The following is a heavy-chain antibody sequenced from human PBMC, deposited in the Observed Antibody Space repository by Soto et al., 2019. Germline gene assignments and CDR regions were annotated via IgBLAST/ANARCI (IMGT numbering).Heavy chain of an antibody. Sequence: PGGSLRLSCAASGFNFKTYAMSWVRQAPGRGLEWVSAISSSDSRTYYADSVKGRFTISRDNSKNALFLEMNSLRAEDTALYYCAKERREVVSGTGDSWGRGTLVTVSS. J-gene: IGHJ4*02. D-gene: IGHD6-19*01. V-gene: IGHV3-23*01. CDR2: ISSSDSRT. CDR1: GFNFKTYA. CDR3: AKERREVVSGTGDS.